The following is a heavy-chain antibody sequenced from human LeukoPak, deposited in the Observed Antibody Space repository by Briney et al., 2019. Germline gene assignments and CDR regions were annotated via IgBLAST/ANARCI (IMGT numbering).Heavy chain of an antibody. CDR1: GGSFSGYY. J-gene: IGHJ6*02. Sequence: PSETLSLTCAVYGGSFSGYYWSWIRQPPGKGLEWIGEINHSGSTNYNPSLKSRVTISVDKSKNQFSLKLSSVTAADTAVYYCARASRRSIAARPGYDGMDVWGQGTTVTVSS. CDR3: ARASRRSIAARPGYDGMDV. D-gene: IGHD6-6*01. V-gene: IGHV4-34*01. CDR2: INHSGST.